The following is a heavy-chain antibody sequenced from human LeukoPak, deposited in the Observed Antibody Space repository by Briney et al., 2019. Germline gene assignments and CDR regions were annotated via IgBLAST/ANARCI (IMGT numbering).Heavy chain of an antibody. D-gene: IGHD6-13*01. J-gene: IGHJ5*02. CDR3: ARWDSSSWYYWFDP. CDR2: INHSGST. Sequence: SETLSLTCAVYDKSGSGYYWTWFRQVPGKGLEWIGEINHSGSTNYNPSLKSRVTISVDTSKNQFSLKLSSVTAADTAVYYCARWDSSSWYYWFDPWGQGTLVTVSS. CDR1: DKSGSGYY. V-gene: IGHV4-34*01.